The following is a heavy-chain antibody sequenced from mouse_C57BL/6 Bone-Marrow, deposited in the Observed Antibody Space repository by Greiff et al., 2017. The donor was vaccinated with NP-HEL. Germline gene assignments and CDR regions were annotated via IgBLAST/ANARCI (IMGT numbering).Heavy chain of an antibody. D-gene: IGHD1-1*01. CDR1: GYSFTGYY. CDR3: ARGGYGGDY. J-gene: IGHJ4*01. V-gene: IGHV1-42*01. Sequence: EVKLVESGPELVKPGASVKISCKASGYSFTGYYMNWVKQSPEKSLEWIGEINPSTGGTTYNQKFKAKATLTVDKSSSTAYMQLKSLTSEDSAVYYCARGGYGGDYWGQGTSVTVSS. CDR2: INPSTGGT.